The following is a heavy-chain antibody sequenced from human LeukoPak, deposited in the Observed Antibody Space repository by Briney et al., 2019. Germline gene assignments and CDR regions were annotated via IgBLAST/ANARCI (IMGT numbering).Heavy chain of an antibody. CDR2: INPNSGGT. CDR1: GYTFTGYY. J-gene: IGHJ6*03. D-gene: IGHD2-2*01. V-gene: IGHV1-2*02. Sequence: ASVKVSCKASGYTFTGYYMHWVRQAPGQGLEWMGWINPNSGGTNYAQKFQGRVTMTRDTSISTAYMELSRLRSDDTAVYYCARDSAGVVVPAARYYYYYMDVWGKGTTVTISS. CDR3: ARDSAGVVVPAARYYYYYMDV.